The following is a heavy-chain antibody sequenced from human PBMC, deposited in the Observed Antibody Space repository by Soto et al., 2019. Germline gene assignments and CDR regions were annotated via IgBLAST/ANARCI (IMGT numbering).Heavy chain of an antibody. V-gene: IGHV4-34*01. D-gene: IGHD3-10*01. CDR2: INHSGST. CDR1: GGSFSGYY. Sequence: SETLSLTCVVYGGSFSGYYWSWIRQPPGKGLEWIGEINHSGSTNYNPSLKSRVTISVDTSKNQLSLKLSSVTAADTAVYYCAIGGAPAYGMDVWGKGTTVTVSS. J-gene: IGHJ6*04. CDR3: AIGGAPAYGMDV.